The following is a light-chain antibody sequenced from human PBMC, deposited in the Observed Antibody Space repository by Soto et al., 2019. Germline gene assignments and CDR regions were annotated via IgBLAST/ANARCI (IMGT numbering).Light chain of an antibody. CDR3: ATWDAGLSGYV. V-gene: IGLV1-47*02. CDR1: SSNIGSNY. Sequence: QSALTQPPSASGTPGQGVIMSCSGSSSNIGSNYVYWHQHLPGTAPKLLIFNNNQRPSGVPDRFSASKSGTSASLAIRGLRSEDEGDYYCATWDAGLSGYVFGSGTKVTVL. J-gene: IGLJ1*01. CDR2: NNN.